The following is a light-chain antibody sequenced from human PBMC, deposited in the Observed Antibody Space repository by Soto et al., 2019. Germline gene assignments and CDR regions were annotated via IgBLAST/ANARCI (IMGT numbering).Light chain of an antibody. CDR2: GAS. Sequence: EIVLTQSPGTLPLSPGERATLSCRASQSVRNNYLAWYQQKAGQAPRLVIYGASSRATGIPDRFSASGSGTDFTLTISRLEPEDFAVYYCQQYSSAPLTFGQGTRVDIK. CDR3: QQYSSAPLT. CDR1: QSVRNNY. V-gene: IGKV3-20*01. J-gene: IGKJ1*01.